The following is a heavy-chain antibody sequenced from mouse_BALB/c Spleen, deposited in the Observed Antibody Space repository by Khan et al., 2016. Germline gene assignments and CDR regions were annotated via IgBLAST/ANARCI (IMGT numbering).Heavy chain of an antibody. Sequence: EVQLQESGPGLVKPSQSLSLTCTVTGYSITSDYAWYWIRQFPGNQLEWLGYISYSGRTSYNPSLKSRISITRDTSKNQFFLQLNSVTTEDTATYYCARWVLRWNFDYWGHVTTPTVSS. CDR2: ISYSGRT. CDR1: GYSITSDYA. J-gene: IGHJ2*01. CDR3: ARWVLRWNFDY. V-gene: IGHV3-2*02. D-gene: IGHD1-1*01.